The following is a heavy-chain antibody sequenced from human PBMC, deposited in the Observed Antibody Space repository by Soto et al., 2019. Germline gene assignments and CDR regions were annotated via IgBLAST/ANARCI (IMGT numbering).Heavy chain of an antibody. V-gene: IGHV3-48*01. Sequence: EVQLVESGGGLVQPGGSLRLSCAASGFTFSSYSMNWVRQAPGKGLEWVSYISGSGTTIYYADSVKGRFTVSRDNAKNSLYLKMNSLIAEDMAVYYCARTWYSSGGVWFDPWGQGTLVTVSS. D-gene: IGHD6-19*01. CDR2: ISGSGTTI. J-gene: IGHJ5*02. CDR3: ARTWYSSGGVWFDP. CDR1: GFTFSSYS.